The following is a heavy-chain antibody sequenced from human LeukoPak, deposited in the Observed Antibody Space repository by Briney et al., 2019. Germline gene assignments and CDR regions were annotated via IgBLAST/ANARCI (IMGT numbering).Heavy chain of an antibody. CDR2: IYYAGST. J-gene: IGHJ2*01. V-gene: IGHV4-59*01. CDR3: AREAIFGPPWYLDL. CDR1: GGSISGYY. D-gene: IGHD3-3*02. Sequence: SETLSLTCTVSGGSISGYYWSWIRQPPGRGLEWIGYIYYAGSTNYNPSLKSRVTISVDTSKNQFSLKLTSVTAADTAVYYCAREAIFGPPWYLDLWGRGTLVTVSS.